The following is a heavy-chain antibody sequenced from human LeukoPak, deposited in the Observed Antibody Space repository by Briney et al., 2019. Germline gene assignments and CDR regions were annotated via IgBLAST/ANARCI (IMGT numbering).Heavy chain of an antibody. CDR2: ISSGSTI. V-gene: IGHV3-48*03. CDR1: GFTFSSYE. CDR3: ARSGQWLYYFDY. J-gene: IGHJ4*02. Sequence: GGSLRLSCAASGFTFSSYEMNWVRLAPGKGLEWVSYISSGSTIYYADSLKGRFTISRDNAKNSLYLQMNSPRAEDTAVYYCARSGQWLYYFDYWGQGTLVTVSS. D-gene: IGHD6-19*01.